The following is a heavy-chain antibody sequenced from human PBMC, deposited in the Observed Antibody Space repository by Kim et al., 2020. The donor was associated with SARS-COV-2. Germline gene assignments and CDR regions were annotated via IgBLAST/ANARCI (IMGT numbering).Heavy chain of an antibody. CDR1: GFTFSSYA. V-gene: IGHV3-23*01. D-gene: IGHD3-3*01. CDR3: AKDEGDLFFGVVYYYYGMDV. Sequence: GGSLRLSCAASGFTFSSYAMSWVRQAPGKGLEWVSAISGSGGSTYYADSVKGRFTISRDNSKNTLYLQMNSLRAEDTAVYYCAKDEGDLFFGVVYYYYGMDVWGQGTTVTVSS. CDR2: ISGSGGST. J-gene: IGHJ6*02.